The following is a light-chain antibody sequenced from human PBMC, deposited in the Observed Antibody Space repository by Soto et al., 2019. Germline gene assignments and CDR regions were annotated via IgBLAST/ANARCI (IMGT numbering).Light chain of an antibody. CDR1: QSVSSY. J-gene: IGKJ5*01. CDR2: EAS. V-gene: IGKV3-11*01. CDR3: QQRTNWPA. Sequence: EIVLTQSPATLSLSPGDRATLSCRASQSVSSYLAWFQQKPGQAPRLLIYEASTRATGIPARFSGSGSGTDFTLTISSLEPEDFAVYYCQQRTNWPAFGQGTRLEIK.